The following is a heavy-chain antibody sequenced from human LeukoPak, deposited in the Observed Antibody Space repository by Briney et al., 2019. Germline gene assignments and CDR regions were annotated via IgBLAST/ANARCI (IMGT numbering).Heavy chain of an antibody. CDR1: GVSISSGSNY. V-gene: IGHV4-39*07. CDR2: IYSSGGT. J-gene: IGHJ5*02. D-gene: IGHD3-3*01. Sequence: SETLSLTCSVSGVSISSGSNYWGWIRQPPGKTLEWIGSIYSSGGTYYNPSLKSRAIILIDTSKNQFSLKLSSVTAADTAVYYCAGRRITIFGEVIRSRRHWFDPWGQGTLVTVSS. CDR3: AGRRITIFGEVIRSRRHWFDP.